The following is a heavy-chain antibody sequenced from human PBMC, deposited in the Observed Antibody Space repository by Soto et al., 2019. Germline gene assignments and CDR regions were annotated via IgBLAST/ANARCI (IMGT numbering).Heavy chain of an antibody. CDR2: IVVGSGNT. V-gene: IGHV1-58*01. CDR1: GFTFTSSA. J-gene: IGHJ6*02. Sequence: QMQLVQSGPEVKKPGTSVKVSCKASGFTFTSSAVQWVRQARGQRLEWIGWIVVGSGNTNYAQKLQERFNITRDMATRTAYLELSRLIAEDTDVYYCAAGLAGNSGYDRGRHYYYYGMDVWGPGTTVTVSS. CDR3: AAGLAGNSGYDRGRHYYYYGMDV. D-gene: IGHD5-12*01.